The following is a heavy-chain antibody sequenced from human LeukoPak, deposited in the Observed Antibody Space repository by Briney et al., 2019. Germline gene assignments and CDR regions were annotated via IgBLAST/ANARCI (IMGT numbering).Heavy chain of an antibody. CDR3: ARRREWFGEFDY. V-gene: IGHV4-39*07. Sequence: SETLSLTCTVSGGSISSSSYYWGWIRQPPGKGLEWIGSINHSGSTNYNPSLKSRVTISVDTSKNQFSLKLSSVTAADTAVYYCARRREWFGEFDYWGQGTLVTVSS. CDR1: GGSISSSSYY. J-gene: IGHJ4*02. D-gene: IGHD3-10*01. CDR2: INHSGST.